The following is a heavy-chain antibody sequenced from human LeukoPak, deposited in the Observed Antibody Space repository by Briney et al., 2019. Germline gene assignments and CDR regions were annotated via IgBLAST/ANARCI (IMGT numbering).Heavy chain of an antibody. CDR3: ARSGVKNYYDSSGEFDY. Sequence: ASVKVSCKASGYTFTGYYMHWVRQAPGQGLEWMGWINPNNGGTKNAQKFQDRVTMTRDTSISTVYMELTSLRADDTAVYYCARSGVKNYYDSSGEFDYWGQGTLVTVSS. J-gene: IGHJ4*02. CDR1: GYTFTGYY. V-gene: IGHV1-2*02. D-gene: IGHD3-22*01. CDR2: INPNNGGT.